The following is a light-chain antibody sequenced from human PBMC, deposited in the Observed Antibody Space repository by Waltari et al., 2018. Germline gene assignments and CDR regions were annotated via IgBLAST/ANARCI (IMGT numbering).Light chain of an antibody. CDR3: MQALQTPYT. J-gene: IGKJ2*01. Sequence: IVVTPSPLSLPVHPGRPASISCRSSQSLPHSNGYKYLDWYLQKPGQSPQLLIYLGSNRASGVPDRFSGSGSGTDFTLKISRVEAEDVGVYYCMQALQTPYTFGQGTKLEIK. CDR1: QSLPHSNGYKY. V-gene: IGKV2-28*01. CDR2: LGS.